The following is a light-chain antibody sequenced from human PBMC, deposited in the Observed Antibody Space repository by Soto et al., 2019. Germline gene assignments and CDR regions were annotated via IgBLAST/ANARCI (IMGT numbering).Light chain of an antibody. CDR2: KAS. J-gene: IGKJ1*01. CDR1: QSISTW. V-gene: IGKV1-5*03. CDR3: QQYVRAFRS. Sequence: DIQMTQSPSTLSASVGDRVTITCRASQSISTWLAWYQQKPGTAPKLLIYKASSLQSGVPSRFSGSGSGTEFTLTISSLQPDDFATYYCQQYVRAFRSFGQATKVDIK.